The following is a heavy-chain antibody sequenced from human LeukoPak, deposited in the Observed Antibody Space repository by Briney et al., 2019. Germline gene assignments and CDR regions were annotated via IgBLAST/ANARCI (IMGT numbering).Heavy chain of an antibody. V-gene: IGHV3-30*04. CDR2: ISYDGSNK. CDR3: AKDPDFSGSYFRGYDY. Sequence: GGSLRLSCAASGFTFSSYAMHWVRQAPGKGLEWVAVISYDGSNKYYADSVKGRFTISGDNSKNTLYLQMNSLRAEDTAVYYCAKDPDFSGSYFRGYDYWGQGTLVTVSS. CDR1: GFTFSSYA. D-gene: IGHD1-26*01. J-gene: IGHJ4*02.